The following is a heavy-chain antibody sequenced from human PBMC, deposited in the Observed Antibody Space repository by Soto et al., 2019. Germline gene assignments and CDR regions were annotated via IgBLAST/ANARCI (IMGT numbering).Heavy chain of an antibody. D-gene: IGHD2-15*01. V-gene: IGHV4-4*02. CDR2: IYHSGST. CDR3: VRTRLLYYHPTKNYYYYGMDV. CDR1: GGSISSSNW. J-gene: IGHJ6*02. Sequence: PSETLSLTCAVSGGSISSSNWWSWVRQPPGKGLEWIGEIYHSGSTNYNPSLKSRVPISVDNSKNQFSLKLSSVTAAYTAVYYCVRTRLLYYHPTKNYYYYGMDVWGQGTTVTVSS.